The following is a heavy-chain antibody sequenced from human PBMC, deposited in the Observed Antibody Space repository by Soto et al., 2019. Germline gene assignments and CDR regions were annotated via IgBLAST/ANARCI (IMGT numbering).Heavy chain of an antibody. J-gene: IGHJ5*02. CDR3: ARDLYSYSSEHWVDP. Sequence: QVQLVESGGGVVQPGRSLRLSCAASGFTFSSYAMPWVRQAPGKGLEWVAGVRYGGSNKYYADSVKGRFTISRDNSKNTLYLQMHSLRAEDTAVYYCARDLYSYSSEHWVDPWGQGTLVTVSS. CDR2: VRYGGSNK. CDR1: GFTFSSYA. D-gene: IGHD6-25*01. V-gene: IGHV3-33*01.